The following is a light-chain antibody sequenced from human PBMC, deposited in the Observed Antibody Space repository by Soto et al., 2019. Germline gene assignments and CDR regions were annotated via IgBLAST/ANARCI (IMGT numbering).Light chain of an antibody. CDR1: QSVSSSY. CDR3: QQYGGSPRT. Sequence: EIVLTQSPGTLSLSPGERATLSCRASQSVSSSYLAWYQQKPGQAPRLLIDGASSRATGIPDRFSGSGSGTDFTLTISRLEPEDFAVYYCQQYGGSPRTFGQGTKVDIK. V-gene: IGKV3-20*01. J-gene: IGKJ1*01. CDR2: GAS.